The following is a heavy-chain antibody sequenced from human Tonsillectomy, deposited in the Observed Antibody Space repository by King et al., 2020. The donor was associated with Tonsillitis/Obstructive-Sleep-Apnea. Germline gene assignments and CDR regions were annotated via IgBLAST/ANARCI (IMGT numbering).Heavy chain of an antibody. CDR3: ARGNYYDSSGYYHFDY. D-gene: IGHD3-22*01. J-gene: IGHJ4*02. CDR1: GGTFSSYP. Sequence: QLVQSGAEVKKPGSSVKVSCKASGGTFSSYPISWVRQAPGQGLEWMGGIIPIVDMATYAQKFQGRVTITADKTTSTGYMELSSLRSEDTAVYYCARGNYYDSSGYYHFDYWGQGTLVTVSS. CDR2: IIPIVDMA. V-gene: IGHV1-69*10.